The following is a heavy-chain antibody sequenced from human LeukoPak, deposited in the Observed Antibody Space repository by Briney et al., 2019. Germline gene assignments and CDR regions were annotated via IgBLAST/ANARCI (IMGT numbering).Heavy chain of an antibody. CDR2: INPNSGGT. V-gene: IGHV1-2*06. D-gene: IGHD2-8*01. CDR1: GYTFTGYY. Sequence: ASVKVSCKASGYTFTGYYMHWVRQAPGQGLEWMGRINPNSGGTNYAQKFQGRVTMTRDTSTSTAYMELSRLRSDDTAVYYCARDIVLMVYAIYSWFDPWGQGTLVTVSS. J-gene: IGHJ5*02. CDR3: ARDIVLMVYAIYSWFDP.